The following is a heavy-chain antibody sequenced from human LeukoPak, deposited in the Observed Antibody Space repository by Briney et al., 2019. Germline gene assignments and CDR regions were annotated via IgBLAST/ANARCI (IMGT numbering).Heavy chain of an antibody. D-gene: IGHD3-3*01. CDR2: IYPGDSDT. V-gene: IGHV5-51*01. CDR3: ARHVSDYDFWSGYYRGNWFDP. Sequence: PGESLKISCKGSGYSFTSYWIGWVRQMPGKGLEWMGIIYPGDSDTRYSPSFQGQVTISADKSISTAYLQWSSLEASDTAMYYCARHVSDYDFWSGYYRGNWFDPWGQGTLVTVSS. CDR1: GYSFTSYW. J-gene: IGHJ5*02.